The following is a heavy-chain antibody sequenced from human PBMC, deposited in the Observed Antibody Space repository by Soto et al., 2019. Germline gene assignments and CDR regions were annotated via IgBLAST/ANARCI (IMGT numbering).Heavy chain of an antibody. D-gene: IGHD1-26*01. Sequence: PSETLSLTCAVSGDSVSSGGYSWSWIRQPPGNGLEWVGYIDRSGSTYYNPSLKSRVTISADRSNNRFSLSLNSVTAADTAVYFCARDGAWRGFDVWGQGTTVT. CDR2: IDRSGST. V-gene: IGHV4-30-2*01. J-gene: IGHJ6*02. CDR3: ARDGAWRGFDV. CDR1: GDSVSSGGYS.